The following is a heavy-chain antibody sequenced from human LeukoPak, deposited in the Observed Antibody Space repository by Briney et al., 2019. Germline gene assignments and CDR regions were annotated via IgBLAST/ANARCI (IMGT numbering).Heavy chain of an antibody. D-gene: IGHD3-22*01. Sequence: ASVKVSCKASGYIFTSYVLHWVRQAPGQGLEWMGWINTNTGNPTYAQGFTGRFVFSLDTSVSTAYLQISSLKAEDTAVYYCARAGDRDSSGYYFDYWGQGTLVTVSS. V-gene: IGHV7-4-1*02. CDR2: INTNTGNP. J-gene: IGHJ4*02. CDR1: GYIFTSYV. CDR3: ARAGDRDSSGYYFDY.